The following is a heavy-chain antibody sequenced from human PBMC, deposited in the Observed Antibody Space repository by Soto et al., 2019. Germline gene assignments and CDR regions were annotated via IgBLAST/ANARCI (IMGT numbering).Heavy chain of an antibody. CDR3: AGGSGGGGDYYYYYMDV. D-gene: IGHD3-16*01. Sequence: EVQLVESGGGVVRPGGSLRLSCAASGFTFDDYGMSWVRQAPGKGLEWVSGINWNGGSTGYVDSVKGRFTISRDNAKNSLYLKMNSLRAEDTALYHCAGGSGGGGDYYYYYMDVWGKGTTVTVSS. V-gene: IGHV3-20*01. J-gene: IGHJ6*03. CDR2: INWNGGST. CDR1: GFTFDDYG.